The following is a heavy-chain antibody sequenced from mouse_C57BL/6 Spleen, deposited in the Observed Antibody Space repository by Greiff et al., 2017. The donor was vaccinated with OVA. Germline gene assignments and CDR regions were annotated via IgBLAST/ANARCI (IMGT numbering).Heavy chain of an antibody. CDR1: GYTFTDYR. J-gene: IGHJ4*01. V-gene: IGHV1-9*01. Sequence: QVQLQQSGPELMKPGASVKLSCKATGYTFTDYRIQWVKQRHGHGLEWIGDILPGSGGTSYNEKFKGKATFTVDTSSNTAYMELRSLTTEDSAIYDCAVYGSAGYVDYDMDYWGKGTSVTVSS. CDR3: AVYGSAGYVDYDMDY. CDR2: ILPGSGGT. D-gene: IGHD3-2*02.